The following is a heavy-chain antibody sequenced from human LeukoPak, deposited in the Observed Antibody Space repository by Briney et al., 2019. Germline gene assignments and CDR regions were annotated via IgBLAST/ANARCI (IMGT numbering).Heavy chain of an antibody. Sequence: LSGGSLRLSCATSGFTFSSYAMHWVRQAPGKGLEWVAVLSYDGGNKFYADSVKGRFTVSRDNSKNTLYLQMNSLRADDTAVYYCARAPMIVVPTEGDYWGQGTLVTVSS. CDR2: LSYDGGNK. D-gene: IGHD3-22*01. CDR1: GFTFSSYA. CDR3: ARAPMIVVPTEGDY. V-gene: IGHV3-30*04. J-gene: IGHJ4*02.